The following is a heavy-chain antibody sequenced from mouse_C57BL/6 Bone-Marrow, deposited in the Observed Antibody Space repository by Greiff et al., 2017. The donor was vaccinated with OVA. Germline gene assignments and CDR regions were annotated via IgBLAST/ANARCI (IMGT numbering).Heavy chain of an antibody. Sequence: VQLQQPGAELVMPGASVKLSCKASGYTFTSYWMHWVKQRPGQGLEWIGEIDPSDSYTNYNQKFKGKSTLTVDKSSSTAYMQLSSLTSEDSAVYYCARKSARPMDYWGQGTSVTVSS. J-gene: IGHJ4*01. CDR3: ARKSARPMDY. CDR2: IDPSDSYT. CDR1: GYTFTSYW. V-gene: IGHV1-69*01.